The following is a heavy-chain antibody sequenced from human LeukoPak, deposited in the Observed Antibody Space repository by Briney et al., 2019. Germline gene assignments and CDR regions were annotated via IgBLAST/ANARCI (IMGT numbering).Heavy chain of an antibody. V-gene: IGHV1-18*01. CDR2: ISDYNGDT. J-gene: IGHJ3*02. CDR1: GYTFTSYG. Sequence: VASVKVSCKASGYTFTSYGISWVRQAPGQGLEWMEWISDYNGDTNYAQKLQGRVTMTTDTSTSTAYMELRNLTSDDTAVYYCARVAGDPLVHAFDIWGQGTMVTVSS. CDR3: ARVAGDPLVHAFDI. D-gene: IGHD7-27*01.